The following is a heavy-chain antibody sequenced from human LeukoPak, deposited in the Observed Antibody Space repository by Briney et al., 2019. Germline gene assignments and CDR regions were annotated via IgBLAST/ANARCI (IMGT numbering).Heavy chain of an antibody. CDR2: IYYSGST. CDR1: GGSISSGDYY. J-gene: IGHJ3*02. Sequence: PSETLSLTCTVSGGSISSGDYYWSWIRQPPGKGLEWIGYIYYSGSTYYNPSLKSRVTISVDTSKSQFSLKLSSVTAADTAVYYCARVRLWFGIFDAFDIWGQGTMVTVSS. D-gene: IGHD3-10*01. CDR3: ARVRLWFGIFDAFDI. V-gene: IGHV4-30-4*01.